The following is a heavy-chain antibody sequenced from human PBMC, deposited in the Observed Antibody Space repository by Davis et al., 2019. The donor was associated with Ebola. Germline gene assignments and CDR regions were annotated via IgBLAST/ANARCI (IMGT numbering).Heavy chain of an antibody. CDR1: GFTFGANA. J-gene: IGHJ4*02. V-gene: IGHV3-49*03. CDR3: TRAIFRGSALFDY. Sequence: PGGSLRLSCTASGFTFGANAMSWFRQAPGKGLEWVGFIRSKAYGGTIEYAASVKGRFTISRDDSKSIAYLQMNSLKTEDTAVYYCTRAIFRGSALFDYWGQGTLVTVSS. CDR2: IRSKAYGGTI. D-gene: IGHD3-10*01.